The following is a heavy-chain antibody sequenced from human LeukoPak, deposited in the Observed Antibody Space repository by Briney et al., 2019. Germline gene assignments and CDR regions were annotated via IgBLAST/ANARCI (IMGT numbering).Heavy chain of an antibody. CDR1: GFTFSNYA. D-gene: IGHD5-18*01. Sequence: GGSLRLSCAASGFTFSNYAMSWVRQAPGKGLEWVSGISDSGGYTYYADSVKGRFTISRENSKNTVYLQMNSLRAEDTAVYYCAKADGPTYSYGLRYWGQGTLVTVSS. CDR3: AKADGPTYSYGLRY. V-gene: IGHV3-23*01. J-gene: IGHJ4*02. CDR2: ISDSGGYT.